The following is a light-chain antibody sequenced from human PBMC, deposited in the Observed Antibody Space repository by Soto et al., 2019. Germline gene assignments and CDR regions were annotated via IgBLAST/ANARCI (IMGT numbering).Light chain of an antibody. CDR1: QSVTSD. V-gene: IGKV3-15*01. J-gene: IGKJ5*01. CDR3: QQYNNWPIT. CDR2: SAS. Sequence: EIVITQPPATLCVSQEHRATLSCSASQSVTSDLAAYHQQPPDAPRLLIYSASTRATSVPARFIGGSAGTKVTPPIISIQAEDFFVLYCQQYNNWPITFGQGTRLEIK.